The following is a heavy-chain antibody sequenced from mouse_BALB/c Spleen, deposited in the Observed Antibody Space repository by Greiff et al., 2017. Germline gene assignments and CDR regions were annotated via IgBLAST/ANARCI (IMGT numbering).Heavy chain of an antibody. D-gene: IGHD1-1*01. Sequence: QVQLQQSGAELVRPGVSVKISCKGSGYTFTDYAMHWVKQSHAKSLEWIGVISTYYGDASYNQKFKGKATMTVDKSSSTAYMELARLTSEDSAIYYCARERYYGSSSFMDYWGQGTSVTVSA. CDR1: GYTFTDYA. V-gene: IGHV1S137*01. J-gene: IGHJ4*01. CDR2: ISTYYGDA. CDR3: ARERYYGSSSFMDY.